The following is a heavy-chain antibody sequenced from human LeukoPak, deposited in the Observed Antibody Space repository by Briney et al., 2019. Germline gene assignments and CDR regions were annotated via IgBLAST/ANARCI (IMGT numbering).Heavy chain of an antibody. CDR2: INQSGST. Sequence: SETLSLTCAVYGGSFSGYYWNWIRQSPGKGLEWIGEINQSGSTSYNPSLKSRVTISADTSKNQFSLKLSSVTAADTAVYYCARDQGSIILGYFDYWGQGTLVTVSS. D-gene: IGHD1-14*01. CDR1: GGSFSGYY. V-gene: IGHV4-34*01. J-gene: IGHJ4*02. CDR3: ARDQGSIILGYFDY.